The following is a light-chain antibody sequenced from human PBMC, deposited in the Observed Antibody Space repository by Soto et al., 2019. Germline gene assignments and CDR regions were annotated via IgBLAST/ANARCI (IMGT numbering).Light chain of an antibody. J-gene: IGLJ1*01. CDR1: SGDVGYYNY. V-gene: IGLV2-11*01. Sequence: QSALTQPRSVSGSPGQSVTISCTGTSGDVGYYNYVSWYQQHPGKAPKVMIYDVSERPSGVPDRFSGSKSGNTASLTISGLQAEDEADYYCCSYAGSPRYVFGTGTELTVL. CDR3: CSYAGSPRYV. CDR2: DVS.